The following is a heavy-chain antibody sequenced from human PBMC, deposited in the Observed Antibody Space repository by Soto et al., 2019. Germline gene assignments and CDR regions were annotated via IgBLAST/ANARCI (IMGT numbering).Heavy chain of an antibody. CDR3: ARIGVSSGHEAPDFDS. J-gene: IGHJ4*02. V-gene: IGHV1-18*01. CDR1: GYTFNFYG. CDR2: ISGFNGNT. Sequence: ASVKVSCKASGYTFNFYGITWVRQAPGQGLEWMGWISGFNGNTNYAADLQGRVTMTTDTSTSKAYMELRGLRSDDTAVYYCARIGVSSGHEAPDFDSWGQGTLVTVSS. D-gene: IGHD3-16*01.